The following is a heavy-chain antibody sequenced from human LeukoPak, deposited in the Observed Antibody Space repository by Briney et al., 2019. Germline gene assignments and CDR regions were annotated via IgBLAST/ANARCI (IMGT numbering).Heavy chain of an antibody. J-gene: IGHJ4*02. CDR2: ISYDGSNK. D-gene: IGHD6-19*01. Sequence: GGSLRLSCAASGFTFSSYAMHWVRQAPGKGLEWVAVISYDGSNKYYADSVKGRFTISRDNSKNTLYLQMNSLRAEDTAVYYCARGPPYSSGWSKIDYWGQGTLVTVSS. CDR3: ARGPPYSSGWSKIDY. CDR1: GFTFSSYA. V-gene: IGHV3-30-3*01.